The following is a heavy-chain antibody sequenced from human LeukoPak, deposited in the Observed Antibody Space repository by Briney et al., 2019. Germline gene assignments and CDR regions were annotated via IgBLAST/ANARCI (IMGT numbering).Heavy chain of an antibody. CDR3: AKDISSGYYFDY. CDR1: GFTLSSFA. D-gene: IGHD3-22*01. V-gene: IGHV3-23*01. CDR2: ISSSDDGT. Sequence: PGGSLRLSCAASGFTLSSFAMSWVRQTPGKGLEWVSAISSSDDGTYYADSVKGRFTISRDNSKNTLYLQMNTLRAEDTAVYYCAKDISSGYYFDYWGQGTLVTVSS. J-gene: IGHJ4*02.